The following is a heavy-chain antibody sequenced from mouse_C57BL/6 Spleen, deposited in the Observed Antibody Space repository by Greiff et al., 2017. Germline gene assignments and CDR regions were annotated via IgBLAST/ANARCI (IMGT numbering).Heavy chain of an antibody. Sequence: QVQLQQPGAELVRPGSSVKLSCKASGYTFTSYWMHWVKQRPIQGLEWIGNIDPYDSETNYNQKFKDKATLTVDKSSRTAYMPLSRLTSEDSAVYYFGRETAGSTGYFDYWGQGTTLTVSS. CDR2: IDPYDSET. CDR1: GYTFTSYW. V-gene: IGHV1-52*01. D-gene: IGHD1-1*01. J-gene: IGHJ2*01. CDR3: GRETAGSTGYFDY.